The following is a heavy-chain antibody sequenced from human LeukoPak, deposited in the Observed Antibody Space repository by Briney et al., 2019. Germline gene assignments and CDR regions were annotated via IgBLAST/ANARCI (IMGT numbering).Heavy chain of an antibody. CDR3: ASGLRFLEWIDY. CDR2: ISSNGGST. J-gene: IGHJ4*02. CDR1: GFTFSSYA. D-gene: IGHD3-3*01. V-gene: IGHV3-64*01. Sequence: TGGSLRLSCAASGFTFSSYAMHWVRQAPGKGLEYVSAISSNGGSTYYANSVKGRFTISRDNSKNTLYLQMGSLRAEDMAVYYCASGLRFLEWIDYWGQGTLVTVSS.